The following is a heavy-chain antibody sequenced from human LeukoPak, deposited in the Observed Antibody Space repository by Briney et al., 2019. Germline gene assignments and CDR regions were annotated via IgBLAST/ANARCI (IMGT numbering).Heavy chain of an antibody. Sequence: SETLSLTCTVSGGSFSGYYWSWIRQPPGKGLEWIGEINHSGSTNYNPSLKSRVTISVDTSKNQFSLKLSSVTAADTAVYYCARDYYGSGSWGQGTLVTVSS. CDR1: GGSFSGYY. CDR2: INHSGST. D-gene: IGHD3-10*01. CDR3: ARDYYGSGS. J-gene: IGHJ4*02. V-gene: IGHV4-34*01.